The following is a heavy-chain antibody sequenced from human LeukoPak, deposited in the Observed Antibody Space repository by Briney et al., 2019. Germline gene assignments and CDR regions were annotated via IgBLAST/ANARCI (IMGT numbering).Heavy chain of an antibody. CDR2: ISTYNGNT. J-gene: IGHJ4*02. CDR1: GYTFTTYG. Sequence: ASVKVSCKASGYTFTTYGISWVRQAPGQGREWMGWISTYNGNTNYAQKLQGRVTMTTDTSTSTAYMELRSLRSDDTAVYYCARDCYPGGSCYRYYFDYWGQGTLVTVSS. CDR3: ARDCYPGGSCYRYYFDY. V-gene: IGHV1-18*01. D-gene: IGHD2-15*01.